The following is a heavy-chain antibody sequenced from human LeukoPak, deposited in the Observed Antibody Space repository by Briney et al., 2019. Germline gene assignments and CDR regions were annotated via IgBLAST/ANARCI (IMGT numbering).Heavy chain of an antibody. CDR3: AKSFSVGYSSGWYVAAYYFDY. J-gene: IGHJ4*02. Sequence: GGSLRLSCAASGFIFSSYAMSWVRQAPGKGLEWFSAISGSGGNTYYTDSVKGRFTISRDNSRNTLHLQMNSLRDEDTAVYYCAKSFSVGYSSGWYVAAYYFDYWGQGTLVTVSS. CDR2: ISGSGGNT. CDR1: GFIFSSYA. V-gene: IGHV3-23*01. D-gene: IGHD6-19*01.